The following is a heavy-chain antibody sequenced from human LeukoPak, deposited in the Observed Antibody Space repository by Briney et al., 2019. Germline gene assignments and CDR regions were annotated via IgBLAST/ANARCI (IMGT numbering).Heavy chain of an antibody. CDR2: VSYNGSNK. J-gene: IGHJ4*02. V-gene: IGHV3-30*18. D-gene: IGHD3-3*01. CDR1: GFTFRSYA. Sequence: GGSLRLSCAASGFTFRSYAMHWVRQAPGKGLEWVAVVSYNGSNKYYVDSVKGRFTISRDNFNNTLYLQMNSLRPEDTAVYYCAKGGYYDFWSGPPIDYWGQGTLVTVSS. CDR3: AKGGYYDFWSGPPIDY.